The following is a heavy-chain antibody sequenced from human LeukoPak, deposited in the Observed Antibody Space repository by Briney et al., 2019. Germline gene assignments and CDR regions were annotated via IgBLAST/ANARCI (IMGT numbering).Heavy chain of an antibody. D-gene: IGHD5-24*01. CDR1: GGSFSGYY. Sequence: PPETLSLTCAVYGGSFSGYYWSWIRQPPGKGLEWIGEINHSGSTNYNPSLKSRVTISVDTSKNQFSLKLSSVTAADTAMYYCARGPRRAFDIWGQGTMVTVSS. J-gene: IGHJ3*02. CDR3: ARGPRRAFDI. V-gene: IGHV4-34*01. CDR2: INHSGST.